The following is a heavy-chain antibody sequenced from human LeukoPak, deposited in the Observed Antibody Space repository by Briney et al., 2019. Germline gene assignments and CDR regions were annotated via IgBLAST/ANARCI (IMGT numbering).Heavy chain of an antibody. CDR3: AREQSGTRGWYTVDY. CDR1: GFTFSTYA. J-gene: IGHJ4*02. V-gene: IGHV3-23*01. D-gene: IGHD6-19*01. CDR2: IRPDGDRT. Sequence: GGSLRLSCAASGFTFSTYAITWVRQGPGKGLEWVSAIRPDGDRTYYANSVRGRFTISRDNSKGTVYLQINGLRVEDTAVYYCAREQSGTRGWYTVDYWGQGNLVTVSS.